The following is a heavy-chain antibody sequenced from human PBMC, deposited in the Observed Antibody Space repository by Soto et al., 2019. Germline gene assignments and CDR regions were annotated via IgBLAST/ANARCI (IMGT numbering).Heavy chain of an antibody. J-gene: IGHJ4*02. D-gene: IGHD3-10*01. CDR1: GYTFTGYY. V-gene: IGHV1-2*04. Sequence: ASVKVSCKASGYTFTGYYIHWVRQAPGQGLEWMGWINPNSGGTNYAQKFQGWVTMTRDTSISTAYMEMNRLKSDDTAVYYCARDPSNRYYYGSGTLEYYFDSWGQGTLVTVSS. CDR2: INPNSGGT. CDR3: ARDPSNRYYYGSGTLEYYFDS.